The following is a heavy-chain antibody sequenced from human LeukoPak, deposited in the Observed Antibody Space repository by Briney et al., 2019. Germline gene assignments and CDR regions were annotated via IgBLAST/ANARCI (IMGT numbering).Heavy chain of an antibody. CDR3: ARGRLMVVADTPNFFDY. D-gene: IGHD2-15*01. CDR1: GGSFSGYY. Sequence: KPSETLSLTCAVFGGSFSGYYWSWIRQPPGKGLEWIGEINHSGSTNYNPSLKSRVTISVDTSKNQFSLKLSSVTAADTAVYYCARGRLMVVADTPNFFDYWGQGTLVTVSS. J-gene: IGHJ4*02. V-gene: IGHV4-34*01. CDR2: INHSGST.